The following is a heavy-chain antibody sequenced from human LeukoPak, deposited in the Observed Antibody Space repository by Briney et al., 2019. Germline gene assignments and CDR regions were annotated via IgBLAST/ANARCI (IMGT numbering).Heavy chain of an antibody. V-gene: IGHV1-69*04. CDR3: ARIQAVGVPVAIDAYYSYGMDV. D-gene: IGHD2-2*02. J-gene: IGHJ6*02. CDR2: FIPMVGVA. Sequence: SVKVSCKASGGSFSRNAISWVRQAPGQGLEWMGRFIPMVGVATYAQKFQGRVTITEDRSTSTAYMELSSLTSEATAVYYCARIQAVGVPVAIDAYYSYGMDVWGQGTAVSVSS. CDR1: GGSFSRNA.